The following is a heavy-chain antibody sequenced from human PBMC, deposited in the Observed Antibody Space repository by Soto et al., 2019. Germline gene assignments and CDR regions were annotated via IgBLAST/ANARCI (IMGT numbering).Heavy chain of an antibody. Sequence: SETLSLSCAVYGGSISGHYWNWIRQPPGKGLEWIGEINHSGRTNYNPSLKSRVTISVDTSKNQFSLNLGSVTAADTAVYYCARGNIAAALVYWGQGTLVTVSS. CDR2: INHSGRT. J-gene: IGHJ4*02. D-gene: IGHD6-13*01. CDR3: ARGNIAAALVY. CDR1: GGSISGHY. V-gene: IGHV4-34*01.